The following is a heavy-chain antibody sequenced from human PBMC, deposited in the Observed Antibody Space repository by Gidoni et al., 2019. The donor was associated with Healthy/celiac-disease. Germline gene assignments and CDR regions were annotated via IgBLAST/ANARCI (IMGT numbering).Heavy chain of an antibody. Sequence: QVQLQQRGAGLLKPSETLSLTCAVYGGSFSGYYWSWIRQPPGKGLEWMGEINHSGSTNYNPSLKSRVTISVDTSKNQFSLKLSSVTAADTAVYYCARDLAVAGTFWLDYWGQGTLVTVSS. J-gene: IGHJ4*02. CDR3: ARDLAVAGTFWLDY. CDR1: GGSFSGYY. CDR2: INHSGST. D-gene: IGHD6-19*01. V-gene: IGHV4-34*01.